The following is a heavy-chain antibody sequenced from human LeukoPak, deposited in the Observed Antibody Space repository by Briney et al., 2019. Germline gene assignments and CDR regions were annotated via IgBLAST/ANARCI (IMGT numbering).Heavy chain of an antibody. CDR2: IYSGGST. CDR1: GFTVSSNY. D-gene: IGHD3-9*01. V-gene: IGHV3-66*01. Sequence: GGSLRLSCAASGFTVSSNYMSWVRQAPGKGLEWVSVIYSGGSTYYADSVKGRFTISRDNSKNTLYLQMNSLRAEDTAVYYCARAPPLRYFDWLLPHFDYWGQGTLVTVSS. J-gene: IGHJ4*02. CDR3: ARAPPLRYFDWLLPHFDY.